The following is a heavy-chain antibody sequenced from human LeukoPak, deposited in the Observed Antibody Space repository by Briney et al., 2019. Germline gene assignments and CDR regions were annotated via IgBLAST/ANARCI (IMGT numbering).Heavy chain of an antibody. CDR3: ARARIELGMGGLAFDY. J-gene: IGHJ4*02. CDR1: GGTFSSYA. D-gene: IGHD7-27*01. Sequence: SVKVSCKASGGTFSSYAISWVRQAPGQGLEWMGRIIPILGIANYAQKFQGRVTITADKSTSTAYMELSSLRSEDTAVYYCARARIELGMGGLAFDYWGQGTLVTVSS. V-gene: IGHV1-69*04. CDR2: IIPILGIA.